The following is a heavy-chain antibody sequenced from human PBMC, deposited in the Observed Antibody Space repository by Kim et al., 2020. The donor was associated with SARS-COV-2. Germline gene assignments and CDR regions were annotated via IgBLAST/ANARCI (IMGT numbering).Heavy chain of an antibody. CDR1: GYTFTSYG. CDR3: ARDLVRIVGATRDDAFDI. Sequence: ASVKVSCKASGYTFTSYGISWVRQAPGQGLEWMGWISAYNGNTNYAQKLQGRVTMTTDTSTSTAYMELRSLRSDDTAVYYCARDLVRIVGATRDDAFDIWGQGTMVTVSS. CDR2: ISAYNGNT. V-gene: IGHV1-18*04. J-gene: IGHJ3*02. D-gene: IGHD1-26*01.